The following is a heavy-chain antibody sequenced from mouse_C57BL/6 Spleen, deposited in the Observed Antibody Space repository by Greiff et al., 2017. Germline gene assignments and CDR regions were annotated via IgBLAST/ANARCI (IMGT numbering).Heavy chain of an antibody. CDR3: ARGDSIAWFAY. J-gene: IGHJ3*01. CDR2: IDPSDSYT. D-gene: IGHD2-10*02. CDR1: GYTFTSYW. Sequence: VQLQQPGAELVMPGASVKLSCKASGYTFTSYWMHWVKPRPGQGLEWIGEIDPSDSYTNYNQKFKGKSTLTVDKSSSTAYMQLSSLTSEDSAVYYCARGDSIAWFAYWGQGTLVTVSA. V-gene: IGHV1-69*01.